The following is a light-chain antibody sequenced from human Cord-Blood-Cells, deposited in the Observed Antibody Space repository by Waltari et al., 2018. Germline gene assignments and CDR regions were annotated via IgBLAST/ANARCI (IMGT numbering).Light chain of an antibody. CDR3: QQYGSSVFT. CDR1: QSVSSSY. Sequence: EIVLTQSPGTLSLSPGERATLSCRASQSVSSSYLAWYQQKPGQAPRLLIYGASSSATGIPDRFSGSGSGTDFTLTISRLEPEDFAVYYCQQYGSSVFTFGPGTKVEIK. V-gene: IGKV3-20*01. CDR2: GAS. J-gene: IGKJ3*01.